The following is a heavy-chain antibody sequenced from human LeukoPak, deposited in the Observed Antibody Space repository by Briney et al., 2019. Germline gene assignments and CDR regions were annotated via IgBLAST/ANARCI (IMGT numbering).Heavy chain of an antibody. CDR2: IYYTGAT. D-gene: IGHD5-18*01. V-gene: IGHV4-59*01. CDR1: GGSISSYY. CDR3: ARAGYSYGTGYYFDY. J-gene: IGHJ4*02. Sequence: SETLSLTCTVSGGSISSYYWSWIRLPPGKGLEWIGYIYYTGATYYNPSLKSRVTISLDTSKNQFSLKLSSVTAADAAVYFCARAGYSYGTGYYFDYWGQGALVTVSS.